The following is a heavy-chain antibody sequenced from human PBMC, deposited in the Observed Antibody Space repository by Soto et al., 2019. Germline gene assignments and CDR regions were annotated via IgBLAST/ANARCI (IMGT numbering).Heavy chain of an antibody. CDR3: ARDQRKELWVEGLTAMDV. J-gene: IGHJ6*01. V-gene: IGHV1-18*01. CDR2: ISGYNGQT. D-gene: IGHD3-16*01. CDR1: GYTFTSYG. Sequence: VQLVQSGPEVKKPGASVKVSCKASGYTFTSYGVSWVRLAPGQGLEWMGWISGYNGQTNYAQKFRGRVTFTADTSTNTAYMELRSLTSDDTAMYYSARDQRKELWVEGLTAMDVWGQGTTVTVSS.